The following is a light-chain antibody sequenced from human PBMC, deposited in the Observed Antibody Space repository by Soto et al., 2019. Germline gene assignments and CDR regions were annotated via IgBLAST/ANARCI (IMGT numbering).Light chain of an antibody. CDR2: DNN. J-gene: IGLJ2*01. CDR1: SSRIGNSY. V-gene: IGLV1-51*01. CDR3: GTWDSSLNGVL. Sequence: QSVLTQPPSVSAAPGQKVTISCSGSSSRIGNSYVSWYQQLPGTTPKLLIYDNNKRPSGIPDRFSGSKSGTSATLGITDLQTGDEADYYCGTWDSSLNGVLFGGGTKVTVL.